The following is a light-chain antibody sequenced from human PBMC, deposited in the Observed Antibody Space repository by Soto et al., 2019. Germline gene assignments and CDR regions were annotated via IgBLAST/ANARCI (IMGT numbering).Light chain of an antibody. CDR1: SSNIGSNT. CDR3: AAWDDSLNGLVV. CDR2: RNN. V-gene: IGLV1-44*01. J-gene: IGLJ2*01. Sequence: QSVLTQPPSASGTPGQRVTISCFGSSSNIGSNTVNWYQQLPGTAPKLLIYRNNQRPSGVPDRFSGSKSGTSASLAISGLQSEDEADYHCAAWDDSLNGLVVFGGGTKVTVL.